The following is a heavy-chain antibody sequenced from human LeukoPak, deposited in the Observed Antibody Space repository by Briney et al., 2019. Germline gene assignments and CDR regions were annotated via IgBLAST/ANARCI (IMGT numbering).Heavy chain of an antibody. CDR2: IYTSGST. D-gene: IGHD3-10*01. CDR3: ARPGPFNYYGSGSLDAFDI. J-gene: IGHJ3*02. CDR1: GGSISIYY. Sequence: SETLSLPCTVSGGSISIYYWSWIRQPAGKGLEWIGRIYTSGSTNYNPSLKSRVTMSVDTSKNQFSLKLSSVTAADTAVYYCARPGPFNYYGSGSLDAFDIWGQGTMVTVSS. V-gene: IGHV4-4*07.